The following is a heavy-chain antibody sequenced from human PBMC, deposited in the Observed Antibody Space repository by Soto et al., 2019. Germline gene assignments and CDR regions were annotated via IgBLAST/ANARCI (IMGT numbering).Heavy chain of an antibody. D-gene: IGHD2-2*01. CDR2: LYKSGST. Sequence: SETLSLTCPVSGGYVSSSYWTWIRQPPGKGLEWIGYLYKSGSTNYNPSLKGRVTISVDTSKNQFSLRLSSVTAADTAVYYCAKKYCTSTSCNDAFDIWGQGTMVTVSS. CDR1: GGYVSSSY. J-gene: IGHJ3*02. V-gene: IGHV4-59*02. CDR3: AKKYCTSTSCNDAFDI.